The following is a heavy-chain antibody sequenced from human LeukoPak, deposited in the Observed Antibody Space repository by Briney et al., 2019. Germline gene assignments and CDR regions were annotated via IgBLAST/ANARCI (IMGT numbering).Heavy chain of an antibody. CDR1: GDSNSSGTYY. D-gene: IGHD6-13*01. J-gene: IGHJ4*02. CDR3: ARHPGSSSWPFFDY. CDR2: MFYTGTT. Sequence: PSETLSLTCSVSGDSNSSGTYYWGWIRLPPGKGLEWIATMFYTGTTYYNPSLKSRVTISVDSSKNQFSLKLSSVTAADTAVYFCARHPGSSSWPFFDYWGQGMLVTVSS. V-gene: IGHV4-39*01.